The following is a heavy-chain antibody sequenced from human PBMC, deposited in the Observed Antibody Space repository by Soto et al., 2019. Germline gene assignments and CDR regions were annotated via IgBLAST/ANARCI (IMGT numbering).Heavy chain of an antibody. V-gene: IGHV6-1*01. CDR1: GDSVSSRTAA. CDR2: TFYRSKWRN. J-gene: IGHJ4*02. D-gene: IGHD2-8*01. CDR3: ARDNEYGALVPLDS. Sequence: PSQTLSLTCAISGDSVSSRTAAWNWIRQSPSRGLEWLGRTFYRSKWRNDYAVSVKSRITINADTSKNQFSLQLRSVTPEDTAVYYCARDNEYGALVPLDSWGQGTLVTVS.